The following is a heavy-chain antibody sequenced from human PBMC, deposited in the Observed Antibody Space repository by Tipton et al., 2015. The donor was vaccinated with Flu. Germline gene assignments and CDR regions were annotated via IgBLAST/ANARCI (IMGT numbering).Heavy chain of an antibody. CDR2: ISRSGST. V-gene: IGHV4-38-2*02. Sequence: TLSLTCTVSGDSIRSSYYWAWIRQPPGKGLEWIGQISRSGSTYYNSSLQSRVTLSVDSSRNQFSLKVRSVTASDTAICYCARRDYSNYVSEPKNWFDSWGQGTLVTVSS. J-gene: IGHJ5*01. CDR3: ARRDYSNYVSEPKNWFDS. D-gene: IGHD4-11*01. CDR1: GDSIRSSYY.